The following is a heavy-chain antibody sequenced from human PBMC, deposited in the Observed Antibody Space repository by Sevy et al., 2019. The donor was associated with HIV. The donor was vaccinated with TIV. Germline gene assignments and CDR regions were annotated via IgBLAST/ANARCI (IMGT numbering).Heavy chain of an antibody. Sequence: GGSLRLSCAASGFIFSSYNMNWVRQAPGKGLEWVSYISTSSSYIYYADSVKGRFTISRDNAKSSLYLQMNSLRADDTAVYYCARTYCRSTNCYPGDGMDVWGQGTTVTVSS. CDR2: ISTSSSYI. CDR1: GFIFSSYN. D-gene: IGHD2-2*01. J-gene: IGHJ6*02. V-gene: IGHV3-21*01. CDR3: ARTYCRSTNCYPGDGMDV.